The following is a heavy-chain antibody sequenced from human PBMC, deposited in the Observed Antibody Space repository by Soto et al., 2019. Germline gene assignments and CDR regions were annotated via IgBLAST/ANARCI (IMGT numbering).Heavy chain of an antibody. CDR3: ARGDVEYDSLTGPCTLDY. CDR2: IYYSGST. D-gene: IGHD3-9*01. J-gene: IGHJ4*02. V-gene: IGHV4-59*01. Sequence: QVQLQESGPGLVKPSETLSLTCTVSGGYISSYYWSWIRQPPGKGLERNGYIYYSGSTHYNPSRKLHVPITVDTSKNQCSLNLSSETAADTAVYYCARGDVEYDSLTGPCTLDYWGQGTLVTVSS. CDR1: GGYISSYY.